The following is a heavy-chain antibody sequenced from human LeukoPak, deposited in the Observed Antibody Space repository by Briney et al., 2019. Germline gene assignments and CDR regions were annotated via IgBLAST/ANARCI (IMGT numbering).Heavy chain of an antibody. Sequence: GGSLRLSCAASGFTFSSYAMSWVRQAPGKGLEWVSAISTSGANTYYADSVRGRFTISRDNSKNTLYLQMNTLRAEDTAVYYCATTKEARRYFDYWGQGTLVTVSS. CDR3: ATTKEARRYFDY. CDR2: ISTSGANT. J-gene: IGHJ4*02. D-gene: IGHD1-1*01. CDR1: GFTFSSYA. V-gene: IGHV3-23*01.